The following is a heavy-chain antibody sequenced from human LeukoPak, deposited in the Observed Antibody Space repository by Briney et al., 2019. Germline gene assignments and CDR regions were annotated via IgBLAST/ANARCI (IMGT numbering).Heavy chain of an antibody. CDR3: ARSHYGGSWYFFDY. Sequence: HLGGSLRLSCAASGFTFSNYEFNWVRQAPGKGLEWISYISSSGRNIYYADSVKGRFTISRDNAKSSLYLQMNSLRAEDTAVYYCARSHYGGSWYFFDYWGQGTLVTVSS. CDR1: GFTFSNYE. J-gene: IGHJ4*02. V-gene: IGHV3-48*03. CDR2: ISSSGRNI. D-gene: IGHD4-23*01.